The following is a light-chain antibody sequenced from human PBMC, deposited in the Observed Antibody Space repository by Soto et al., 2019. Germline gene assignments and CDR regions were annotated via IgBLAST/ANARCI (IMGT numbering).Light chain of an antibody. CDR1: QSVSSN. Sequence: EIVMTQSPAILSVSPGERATLSCRASQSVSSNLAWYQQKPGQAPRLLIYGASTRATGIPARFSGSGSGTEFTLTISSLQSEDFALYYCQQYNNWPLLTFGGGTKVEIK. V-gene: IGKV3-15*01. CDR2: GAS. CDR3: QQYNNWPLLT. J-gene: IGKJ4*01.